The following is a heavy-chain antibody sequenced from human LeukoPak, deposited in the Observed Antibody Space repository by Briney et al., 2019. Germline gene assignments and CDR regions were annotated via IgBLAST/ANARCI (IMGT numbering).Heavy chain of an antibody. CDR3: ARGPSSAHNWLDP. J-gene: IGHJ5*02. CDR2: ITPKSGGT. V-gene: IGHV1-2*06. CDR1: GYTFSDYY. Sequence: RASVKVSCKTSGYTFSDYYIHWVRQAPGQGLEWMGRITPKSGGTSYAQRFQGRVTMTRDTSISTAYMDLTRLTSDDTAVYYCARGPSSAHNWLDPWGQGTLVTVSS.